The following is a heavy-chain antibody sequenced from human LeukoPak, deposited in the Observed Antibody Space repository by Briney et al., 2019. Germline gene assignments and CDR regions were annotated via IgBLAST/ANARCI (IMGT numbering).Heavy chain of an antibody. Sequence: SETLSLTCTVSGGSVSSYYWSWIRQPPGKGLEWIGFIYYSGSTNYSPSLKSRVTISVDTSKNQFSLKLTSVTAADTAVYYCARHGNGAFDIWGQGTMVTVSS. CDR3: ARHGNGAFDI. CDR2: IYYSGST. V-gene: IGHV4-59*08. D-gene: IGHD1-1*01. J-gene: IGHJ3*02. CDR1: GGSVSSYY.